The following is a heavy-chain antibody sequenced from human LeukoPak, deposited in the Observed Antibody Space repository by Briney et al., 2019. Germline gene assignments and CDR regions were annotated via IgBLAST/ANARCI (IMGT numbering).Heavy chain of an antibody. V-gene: IGHV3-23*01. CDR1: GITFSSYA. CDR2: ISGSGGST. J-gene: IGHJ4*02. Sequence: GGSLRLSCAASGITFSSYAMSWVRQAPGKGLEGVSAISGSGGSTYYADSGKGPFTISRDNSKNTLYLQMNSLRAEDTAVYYCAKAGSGPLRYVVFVGFDYWGQGTLVTVSS. D-gene: IGHD2-15*01. CDR3: AKAGSGPLRYVVFVGFDY.